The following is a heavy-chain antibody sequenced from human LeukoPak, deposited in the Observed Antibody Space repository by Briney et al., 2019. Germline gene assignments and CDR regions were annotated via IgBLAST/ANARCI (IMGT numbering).Heavy chain of an antibody. J-gene: IGHJ4*02. CDR1: GFTFSSYA. D-gene: IGHD3-22*01. CDR2: ISYDGSNK. CDR3: ARGLLYYYDSSGYYAFDS. V-gene: IGHV3-30*04. Sequence: GGSLRLSCAASGFTFSSYAMHWVRQVPGKGLEWVAVISYDGSNKYYADSVKGRFTISRDNSKNTLYLQMNSLRAEDTAVYYCARGLLYYYDSSGYYAFDSWGQGTLVTVSS.